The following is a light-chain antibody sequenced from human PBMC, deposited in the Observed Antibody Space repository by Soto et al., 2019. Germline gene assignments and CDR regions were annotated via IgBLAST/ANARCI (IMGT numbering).Light chain of an antibody. Sequence: SYELTQPPSVSVSPGQTARITCSGDALPKQYAYWYQQKPGQAPVLVLYKDSERPSGIPERFSGSSSGTTVTLTISGVQAEDEADYYCQSADSSGTVVFGGGTKVTVL. CDR3: QSADSSGTVV. CDR1: ALPKQY. CDR2: KDS. V-gene: IGLV3-25*03. J-gene: IGLJ2*01.